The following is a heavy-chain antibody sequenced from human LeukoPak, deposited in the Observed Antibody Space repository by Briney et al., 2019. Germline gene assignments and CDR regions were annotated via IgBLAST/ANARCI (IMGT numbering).Heavy chain of an antibody. D-gene: IGHD5-12*01. V-gene: IGHV3-30-3*01. CDR3: ARGADIVATIRPYYFDY. CDR2: ISYDGSNK. Sequence: GGSLRLSCAASGFTFSSYAMHWVRQAPGKGPEWVAVISYDGSNKYYADSVKGRFTISRDNSKNTLYLQMNSLRAEDTAVCYCARGADIVATIRPYYFDYWGQGTLVTVSS. CDR1: GFTFSSYA. J-gene: IGHJ4*02.